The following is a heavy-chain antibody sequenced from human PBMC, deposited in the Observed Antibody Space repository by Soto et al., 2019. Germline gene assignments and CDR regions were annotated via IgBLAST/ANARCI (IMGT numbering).Heavy chain of an antibody. Sequence: QVQLVESGGRVVQPGGSLRLSCAASGFMFSRYAIHWVRQAPGKGLEWVAVISKDGSGRYYTDSVRGRFTISRDKSKNTVYLEINNMRDDDTAVFYCARSRSGAVPDSFGYWGQGTLVTVSS. CDR3: ARSRSGAVPDSFGY. J-gene: IGHJ4*02. V-gene: IGHV3-30-3*01. CDR1: GFMFSRYA. D-gene: IGHD3-3*01. CDR2: ISKDGSGR.